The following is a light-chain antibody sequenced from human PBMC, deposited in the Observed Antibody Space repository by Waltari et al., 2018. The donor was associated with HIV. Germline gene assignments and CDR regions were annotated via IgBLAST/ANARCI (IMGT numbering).Light chain of an antibody. Sequence: QSVLTQPPSASGTPGQRVTISCSGSSSNIRRRIPNVLWYQQPPAPAPKPLILPNSQGPSGGPDRFSGSKSGTSASLAISAIQSEDEADYYCAIWDGLNGWVFGGGTKVTVL. J-gene: IGLJ3*02. V-gene: IGLV1-44*01. CDR3: AIWDGLNGWV. CDR1: SSNIRRRI. CDR2: PNS.